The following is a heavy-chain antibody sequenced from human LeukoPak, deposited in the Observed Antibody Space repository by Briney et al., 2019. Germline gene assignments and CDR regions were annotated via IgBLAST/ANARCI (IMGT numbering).Heavy chain of an antibody. CDR1: GYTLTELS. V-gene: IGHV1-24*01. D-gene: IGHD2-21*02. CDR3: ATDSARGGDFAFDI. CDR2: FDPEDGET. J-gene: IGHJ3*02. Sequence: ASVKVSCKVSGYTLTELSMHWVRQAPGKGLEWMGGFDPEDGETIYAQKFQGRVTMTEDTSTDTAYMELSSLRSEDTAVYYCATDSARGGDFAFDIWGQGTMVTASS.